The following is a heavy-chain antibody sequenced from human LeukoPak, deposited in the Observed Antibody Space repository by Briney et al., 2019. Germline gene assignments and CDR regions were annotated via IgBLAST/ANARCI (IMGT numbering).Heavy chain of an antibody. D-gene: IGHD3-10*01. Sequence: GGSLRLSCAASGFTFNNYAMIWVRQAPGKGLEWVSAISGSGGTTYYADSVKGRFTISRDNSKNTVYLQMNSLRAEDTAVYYCARESPITMVRGVITYFDYWGQGTLVTVSS. CDR3: ARESPITMVRGVITYFDY. CDR1: GFTFNNYA. V-gene: IGHV3-23*01. CDR2: ISGSGGTT. J-gene: IGHJ4*02.